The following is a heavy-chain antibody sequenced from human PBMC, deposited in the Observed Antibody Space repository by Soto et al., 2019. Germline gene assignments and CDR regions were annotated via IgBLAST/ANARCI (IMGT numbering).Heavy chain of an antibody. V-gene: IGHV3-7*01. CDR1: GFTFGIYW. D-gene: IGHD3-10*01. CDR3: AGGWGYGSGASVNHNPDY. Sequence: GGPLRLSCAAFGFTFGIYWVSWFRQAPGKGREWLATIKMDANEKKYLHSVNGRFTISRDNANNSLYLQLGSLRAEDTAVYYCAGGWGYGSGASVNHNPDYGGHGTLVTVSS. J-gene: IGHJ4*01. CDR2: IKMDANEK.